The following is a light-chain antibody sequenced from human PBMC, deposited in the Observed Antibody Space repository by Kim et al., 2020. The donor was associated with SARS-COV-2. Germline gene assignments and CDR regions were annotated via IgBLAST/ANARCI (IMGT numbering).Light chain of an antibody. CDR1: QSFSSS. CDR3: QQYNNWIT. CDR2: GAS. J-gene: IGKJ5*01. Sequence: EIVMTQSPATLSVSPGERATLSCRASQSFSSSLAWYQQKPGQAPRLLIYGASTRATGIPARFSGSGSGTEFTLTISSLQSEDLAVYYCQQYNNWITFGQGTRLEIK. V-gene: IGKV3-15*01.